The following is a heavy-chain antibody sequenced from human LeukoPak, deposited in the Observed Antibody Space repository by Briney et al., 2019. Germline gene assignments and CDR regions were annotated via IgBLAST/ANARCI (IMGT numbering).Heavy chain of an antibody. CDR3: ARINTDQYSTGDF. D-gene: IGHD2-2*01. CDR2: IKEEGGEK. CDR1: GFTSSRSW. Sequence: GGSLRLSCAASGFTSSRSWMKSVRQVPGERLGWVSNIKEEGGEKYCSDSVKGRFTISRDNAKNSMYLQMNSQRAEDTAVYYCARINTDQYSTGDFWGQGTLVTVSS. J-gene: IGHJ4*02. V-gene: IGHV3-7*01.